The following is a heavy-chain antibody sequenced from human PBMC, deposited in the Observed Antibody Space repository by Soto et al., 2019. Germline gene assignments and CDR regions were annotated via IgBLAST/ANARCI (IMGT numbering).Heavy chain of an antibody. CDR2: IYYSGST. J-gene: IGHJ5*02. CDR1: GGSISSGGYY. Sequence: LSLTCTVSGGSISSGGYYWSWIRQHPGKGLEWIGYIYYSGSTYYNPSLKSRVTISVDTSKNQFSLKLSSVTAADTAVYYCARSKKSWFDPWGQGTLVTVSS. CDR3: ARSKKSWFDP. V-gene: IGHV4-31*03.